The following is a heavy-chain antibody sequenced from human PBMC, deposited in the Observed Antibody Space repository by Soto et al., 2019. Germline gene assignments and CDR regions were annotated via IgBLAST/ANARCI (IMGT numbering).Heavy chain of an antibody. Sequence: QLVESGGGVVQPGRSLRLSCAASGFTFSNYLMHWVRQAPGKGLECVTVISHNGNNKYYADSVKGRFTISRDNSKNTLYLQMNSLKTDDTAVYYCARPLGWNDQYYGINVWGQGTTVIVSS. CDR2: ISHNGNNK. CDR1: GFTFSNYL. J-gene: IGHJ6*02. CDR3: ARPLGWNDQYYGINV. V-gene: IGHV3-30-3*01. D-gene: IGHD1-1*01.